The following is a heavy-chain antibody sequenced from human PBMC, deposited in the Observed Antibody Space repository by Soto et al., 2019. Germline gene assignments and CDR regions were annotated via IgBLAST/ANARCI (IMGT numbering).Heavy chain of an antibody. CDR2: IYYGGST. CDR1: GGSVSSGSYY. V-gene: IGHV4-61*01. D-gene: IGHD3-10*01. Sequence: PSETLSLTCTVSGGSVSSGSYYWSWIRQPPGKGLEWIGYIYYGGSTNYNPSLKSRVTISVDTSKNQFSLKLSSVTAADTAVYYCARDLWLTRVDYYGMDVWGQGTTVTVSS. J-gene: IGHJ6*02. CDR3: ARDLWLTRVDYYGMDV.